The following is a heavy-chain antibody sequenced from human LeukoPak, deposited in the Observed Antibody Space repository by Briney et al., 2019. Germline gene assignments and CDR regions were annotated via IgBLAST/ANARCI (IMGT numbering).Heavy chain of an antibody. Sequence: GGSLRLSCAASGFTFSSYSMNWVRQAPGKGLEWVSSISSSSSYIYYADSVKGRFTISRDNSKNTLYLQMNSLRAEDTAVYYCAKDRYYYDSSGYHPDYWGQGTLVTVSS. CDR2: ISSSSSYI. CDR3: AKDRYYYDSSGYHPDY. J-gene: IGHJ4*02. V-gene: IGHV3-21*01. D-gene: IGHD3-22*01. CDR1: GFTFSSYS.